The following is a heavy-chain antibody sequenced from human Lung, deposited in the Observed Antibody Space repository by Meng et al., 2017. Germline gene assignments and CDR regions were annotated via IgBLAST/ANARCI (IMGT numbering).Heavy chain of an antibody. Sequence: GESLKISCSASGFTFNSYAMSWVRQPPGKGLEWVSGVETDHTTFYADSVKGRFTLSRDSSQSTLYLQMNSLRAEDTAVYYCVKDYGGYNSIFDYWGQGTLVTVSS. CDR2: VETDHTT. D-gene: IGHD4-23*01. J-gene: IGHJ4*02. CDR1: GFTFNSYA. CDR3: VKDYGGYNSIFDY. V-gene: IGHV3-23*01.